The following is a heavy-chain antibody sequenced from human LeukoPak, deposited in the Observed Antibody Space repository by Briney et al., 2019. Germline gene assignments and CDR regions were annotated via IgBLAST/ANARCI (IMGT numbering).Heavy chain of an antibody. J-gene: IGHJ6*02. V-gene: IGHV4-59*01. Sequence: PSETLSLTCTVSGGSISSYYWSWIRQPPGKGLEWIGYIYYSGSTNYNPSLKSRVTISVDTSKNQFSLKLSSVTAADTAVYYCARGSKYYDFWSGYYGQGYYYYYGMDVWGQGTTATVSS. CDR3: ARGSKYYDFWSGYYGQGYYYYYGMDV. CDR2: IYYSGST. D-gene: IGHD3-3*01. CDR1: GGSISSYY.